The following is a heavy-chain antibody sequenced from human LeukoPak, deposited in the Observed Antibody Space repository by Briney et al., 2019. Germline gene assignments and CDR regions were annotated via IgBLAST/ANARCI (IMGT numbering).Heavy chain of an antibody. CDR3: VRGYYYDSSGYWVRAFDI. J-gene: IGHJ3*02. Sequence: SETLSLTCAVSGGSISSGGYSWSWIRQPPGKGLEWIRYMYHSGTTHYNPSLKSRVTISVDRSKNQFSLKLSSVTAADTAVYYCVRGYYYDSSGYWVRAFDIWGLGTMVTVSS. CDR1: GGSISSGGYS. D-gene: IGHD3-22*01. CDR2: MYHSGTT. V-gene: IGHV4-30-2*01.